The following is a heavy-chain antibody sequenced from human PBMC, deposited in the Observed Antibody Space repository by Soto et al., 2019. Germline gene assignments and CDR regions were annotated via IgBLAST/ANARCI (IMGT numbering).Heavy chain of an antibody. CDR3: ARIPRYSFPTSDPLDN. D-gene: IGHD1-26*01. J-gene: IGHJ1*01. V-gene: IGHV1-69*13. CDR2: ILPIFGTT. CDR1: GGAFNAYT. Sequence: SVKVACKAAGGAFNAYTVSWGRQAPGQGLEWMGSILPIFGTTHYAQSFQGRLSITADQSSTTTYMELRSLTSHDTALYYCARIPRYSFPTSDPLDNWAQGPLVTVSS.